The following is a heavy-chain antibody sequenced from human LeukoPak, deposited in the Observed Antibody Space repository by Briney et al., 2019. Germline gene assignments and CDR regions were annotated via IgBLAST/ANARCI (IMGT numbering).Heavy chain of an antibody. CDR2: IYYTRCT. CDR1: GGSISSSIYC. J-gene: IGHJ4*02. V-gene: IGHV4-39*01. Sequence: SETLSLTCTVSGGSISSSIYCSGWFRQPPGKGMEWIGSIYYTRCTYYSPPLNHRDTISVDMTLHQSSLPLSCVPGADTAVYFCASQRLTTGFDYWGQGTLVTVSS. CDR3: ASQRLTTGFDY. D-gene: IGHD1-1*01.